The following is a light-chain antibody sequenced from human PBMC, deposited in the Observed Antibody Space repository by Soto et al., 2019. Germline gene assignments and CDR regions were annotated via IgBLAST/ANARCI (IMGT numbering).Light chain of an antibody. J-gene: IGKJ1*01. CDR3: QQYNNRPPWM. CDR2: GAS. Sequence: EIVMTQSPATLSVSPGERATLSCRASQSVSSNLAWYQQKPGQAPRLLIYGASTRATGIPARFSGSGSGTEFTLTISSLQSEDFAVYYCQQYNNRPPWMFGQGTKVEIK. V-gene: IGKV3-15*01. CDR1: QSVSSN.